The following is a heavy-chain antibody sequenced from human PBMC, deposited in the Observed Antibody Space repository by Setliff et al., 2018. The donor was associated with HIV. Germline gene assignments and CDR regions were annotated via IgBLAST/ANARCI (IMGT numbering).Heavy chain of an antibody. D-gene: IGHD3-3*01. Sequence: SETLSLTCAVYGGSLSDQYWSWIRQPPGKGLEWIGEINYRGTTNDNPSLRSRVTILVDMSKNQFSLKLSSVTAADTAMYFCARESRNDFWSGYYRTFDIWGQGTPVTVSS. V-gene: IGHV4-34*01. CDR3: ARESRNDFWSGYYRTFDI. CDR1: GGSLSDQY. J-gene: IGHJ4*02. CDR2: INYRGTT.